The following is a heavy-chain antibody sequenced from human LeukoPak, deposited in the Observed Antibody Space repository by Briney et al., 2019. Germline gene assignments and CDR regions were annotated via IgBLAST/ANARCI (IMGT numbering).Heavy chain of an antibody. D-gene: IGHD3-3*01. J-gene: IGHJ5*02. V-gene: IGHV1-2*02. CDR1: GYTFTGYY. CDR3: ARVAIFGVVTPNWFDP. Sequence: ASVKVSCKASGYTFTGYYMHWVRQAPGQGLEWMGWINPNSGGTNYAQKFQGRVTMTRDTSISTAYMELSRLRSDDTAVYYCARVAIFGVVTPNWFDPWGQGTLVTVS. CDR2: INPNSGGT.